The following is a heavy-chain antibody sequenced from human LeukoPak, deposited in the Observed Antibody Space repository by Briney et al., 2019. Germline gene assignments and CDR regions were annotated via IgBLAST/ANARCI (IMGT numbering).Heavy chain of an antibody. D-gene: IGHD2-8*01. CDR3: AKDLPNPGTSRHFQY. V-gene: IGHV3-23*01. CDR2: ISGSGGST. J-gene: IGHJ1*01. Sequence: PGGSLRLSCAASGFTFTSYALSWVRQAPGKGLEWVSSISGSGGSTYYADSVKGRFTISRDNSKNTLYPQMNSLRAEDTAVYYCAKDLPNPGTSRHFQYWGQGTLVTVSS. CDR1: GFTFTSYA.